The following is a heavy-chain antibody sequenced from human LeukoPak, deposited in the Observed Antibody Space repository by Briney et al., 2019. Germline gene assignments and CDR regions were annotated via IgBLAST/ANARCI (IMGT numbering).Heavy chain of an antibody. D-gene: IGHD3-9*01. V-gene: IGHV4-39*07. Sequence: SETLSLTCTVSGGSISSSSYYWGWIRQPPGKGLEWIGSIYYSGSTYYNPSLKSRVTISVDTSKNQFSLKLSSVTAADTAVYYCARTAYDILTGYSEYFQHWGQGTLVTVSS. CDR3: ARTAYDILTGYSEYFQH. CDR1: GGSISSSSYY. CDR2: IYYSGST. J-gene: IGHJ1*01.